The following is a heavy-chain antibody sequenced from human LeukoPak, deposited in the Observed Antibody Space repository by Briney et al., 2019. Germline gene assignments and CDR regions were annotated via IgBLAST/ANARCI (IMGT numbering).Heavy chain of an antibody. CDR1: GGSISSYY. Sequence: PSETLSLTYTVSGGSISSYYWSWIRQPPGKGLEWIGYIYYSGSTNYNPSLKSRVTISVDTSKNQFSLKLSSVTAADTTVYYCARGLWLGELFWFDPWGQGTLVTVSS. V-gene: IGHV4-59*01. CDR2: IYYSGST. CDR3: ARGLWLGELFWFDP. J-gene: IGHJ5*02. D-gene: IGHD3-10*01.